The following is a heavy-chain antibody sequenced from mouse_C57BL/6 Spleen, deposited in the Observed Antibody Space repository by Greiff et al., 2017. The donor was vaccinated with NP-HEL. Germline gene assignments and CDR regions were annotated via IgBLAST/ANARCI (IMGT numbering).Heavy chain of an antibody. Sequence: QVQLQQPGAELVMPGASVKLSCKASGYTFTSYWMHWVKQRPGQGLEWIGEIDPSDSYTNYNQKFKGKSTLTVDKSSSTDYMQLSSLTSEDSAVYYCARGGSGLYAMDYGGQGTSVTVSS. CDR3: ARGGSGLYAMDY. V-gene: IGHV1-69*01. CDR1: GYTFTSYW. CDR2: IDPSDSYT. J-gene: IGHJ4*01. D-gene: IGHD3-2*02.